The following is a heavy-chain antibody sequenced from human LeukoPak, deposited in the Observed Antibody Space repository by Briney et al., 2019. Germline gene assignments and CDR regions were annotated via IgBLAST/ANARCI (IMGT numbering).Heavy chain of an antibody. J-gene: IGHJ4*02. CDR3: ARLFCGGECYSALFDY. CDR1: GSSSSSFSYY. V-gene: IGHV4-39*02. Sequence: SETLSLTCTVSGSSSSSFSYYWAWIRQPPGRGLECIGTISYTGSAYYHASLKGRISMSVDTSTNYFSLRLNSVTAADTAVYNCARLFCGGECYSALFDYWGQGALVTVSS. D-gene: IGHD2-21*01. CDR2: ISYTGSA.